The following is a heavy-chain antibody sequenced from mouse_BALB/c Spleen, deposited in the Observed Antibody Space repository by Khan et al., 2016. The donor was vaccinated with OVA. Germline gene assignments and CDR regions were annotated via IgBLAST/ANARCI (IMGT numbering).Heavy chain of an antibody. J-gene: IGHJ3*01. CDR1: GYTFTSYT. Sequence: QVQLQQSGAELARPGASVKMSCKASGYTFTSYTMHWVRQRPGQAPEWVGHINPSNYYTNYNQNFKDKATLIVDKSSSTAYMKMSSLTSEDSAVYDCVREGAYHRADGWFAYWGQGTLVTVSA. V-gene: IGHV1-4*01. D-gene: IGHD2-14*01. CDR3: VREGAYHRADGWFAY. CDR2: INPSNYYT.